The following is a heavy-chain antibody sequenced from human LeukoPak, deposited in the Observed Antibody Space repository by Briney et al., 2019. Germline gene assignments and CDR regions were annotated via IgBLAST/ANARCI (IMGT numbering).Heavy chain of an antibody. J-gene: IGHJ6*02. CDR1: GFTFSRYW. CDR2: IKQGGSEK. D-gene: IGHD5-18*01. Sequence: GGSLRLSRAASGFTFSRYWMSWVRQAPGKGLECVANIKQGGSEKYYVDSVKGRFTISRDNAKNSLYLQMNSLRAEDTAVYYGAREDGYSFRFTYYYFGMDVWGQGTTVTVSS. V-gene: IGHV3-7*01. CDR3: AREDGYSFRFTYYYFGMDV.